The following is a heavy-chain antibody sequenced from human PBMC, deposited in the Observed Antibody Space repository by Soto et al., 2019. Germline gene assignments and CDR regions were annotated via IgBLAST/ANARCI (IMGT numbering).Heavy chain of an antibody. D-gene: IGHD3-10*01. Sequence: GGSLRLSCAASGFTFYDYTMHWVRQAPGKGLEWVSLISWDGGSTYYADSVKGRCTISRHNSINSLYLQMNSLRTEDTVLYYCAKDGVVRGPRGVVYYYYGMDVWGQGTTVTVSS. V-gene: IGHV3-43*01. J-gene: IGHJ6*02. CDR3: AKDGVVRGPRGVVYYYYGMDV. CDR2: ISWDGGST. CDR1: GFTFYDYT.